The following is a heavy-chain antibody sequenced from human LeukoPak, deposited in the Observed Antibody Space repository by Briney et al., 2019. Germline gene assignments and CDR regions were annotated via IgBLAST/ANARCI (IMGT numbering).Heavy chain of an antibody. J-gene: IGHJ5*02. V-gene: IGHV4-38-2*02. CDR2: IYHSGST. CDR3: ARDRVTVTTGWFDL. CDR1: GYSISSGYY. D-gene: IGHD4-17*01. Sequence: PSETLSLTCAVSGYSISSGYYWGWIRQPPGKGLEWIGSIYHSGSTYYNPSLKSRVTISVDTSKNQFSLKLSSVTAADTAVYYCARDRVTVTTGWFDLWGQGTLVTVSS.